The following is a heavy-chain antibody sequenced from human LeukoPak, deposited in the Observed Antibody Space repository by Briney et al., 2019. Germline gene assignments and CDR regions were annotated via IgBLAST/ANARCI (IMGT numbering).Heavy chain of an antibody. CDR2: IWYDGSNQ. J-gene: IGHJ4*02. D-gene: IGHD6-13*01. V-gene: IGHV3-33*01. Sequence: PGRSLRLSCAASGFTCSSFGMHWVRQAPGKELEWVAVIWYDGSNQYYADSVKGRFTISRDNSKNTLYLQMNSLRAEDTAVYYCAREVGIAAAGTYFDYWGQRTLVTVSS. CDR1: GFTCSSFG. CDR3: AREVGIAAAGTYFDY.